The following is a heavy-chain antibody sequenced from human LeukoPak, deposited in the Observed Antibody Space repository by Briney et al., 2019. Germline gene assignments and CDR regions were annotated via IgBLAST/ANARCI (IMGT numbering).Heavy chain of an antibody. CDR3: ARGNDFWSGYYYYYYYMDV. V-gene: IGHV4-59*11. CDR2: IYYSGST. CDR1: GGSISSHY. D-gene: IGHD3-3*01. J-gene: IGHJ6*03. Sequence: PSETVSLTCTVSGGSISSHYWRWIRQPPGKGLEWIGYIYYSGSTNYNPSLKSRVTISVDTSKNQFSMKLSSVTAADTAVYYGARGNDFWSGYYYYYYYMDVWGKGTTVAVSS.